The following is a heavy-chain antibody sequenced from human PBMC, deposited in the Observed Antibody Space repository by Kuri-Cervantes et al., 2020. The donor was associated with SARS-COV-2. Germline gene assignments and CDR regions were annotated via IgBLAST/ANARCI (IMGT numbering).Heavy chain of an antibody. CDR3: ARVVRWAFDI. CDR1: GFTFSDYY. Sequence: GESLKISCAASGFTFSDYYINWIRQAPGKGLDWVSYISSSGSIIYSADSVKGRFTISRDNAKNSLYLQMNSLRAEDTAVYYCARVVRWAFDIWGQGTIVTVSS. V-gene: IGHV3-11*04. D-gene: IGHD1-26*01. CDR2: ISSSGSII. J-gene: IGHJ3*02.